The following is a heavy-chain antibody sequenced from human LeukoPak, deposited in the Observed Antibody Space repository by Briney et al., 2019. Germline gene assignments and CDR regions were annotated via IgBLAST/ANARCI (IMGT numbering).Heavy chain of an antibody. J-gene: IGHJ4*02. CDR1: GYTFTSYY. D-gene: IGHD5-18*01. CDR3: ARDLYPVDTAMVIPDY. Sequence: ASVKVSCKASGYTFTSYYMHWVRQAPGQGLEWMGIINPSGGSTSYAQKFQGRVTMTRDTSTSTVYMELGSLRSEDTAVYYCARDLYPVDTAMVIPDYWGQGTLVTVSS. V-gene: IGHV1-46*01. CDR2: INPSGGST.